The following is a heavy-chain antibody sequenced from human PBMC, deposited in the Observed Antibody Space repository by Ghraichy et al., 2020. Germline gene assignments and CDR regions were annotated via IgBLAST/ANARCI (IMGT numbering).Heavy chain of an antibody. CDR1: GYNFSSYG. CDR2: ISAYNGNT. V-gene: IGHV1-18*04. CDR3: ARDRRGGTTRGGMDV. Sequence: ASVKVSCKASGYNFSSYGMSWVRQAPGQGHEWMGWISAYNGNTNYAQKLQGRVTMTTDTSTSTAYMELRSLRSDDTAVYYCARDRRGGTTRGGMDVWGQGTTVTVSS. D-gene: IGHD1-1*01. J-gene: IGHJ6*02.